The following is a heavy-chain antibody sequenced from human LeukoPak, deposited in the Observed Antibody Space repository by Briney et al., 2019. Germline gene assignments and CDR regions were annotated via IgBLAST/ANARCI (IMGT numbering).Heavy chain of an antibody. Sequence: ASVKVSCKASGYSFTGYYMHWVRQAPGQGLEWMGWINPNSGGTNYAQKFQDRVTMTRDTSISTAYMELSRLRSDDTAVYYCARDRNDFWSAYYGFDYWGQGTLVTVSS. CDR2: INPNSGGT. CDR1: GYSFTGYY. J-gene: IGHJ4*02. V-gene: IGHV1-2*02. CDR3: ARDRNDFWSAYYGFDY. D-gene: IGHD3-3*01.